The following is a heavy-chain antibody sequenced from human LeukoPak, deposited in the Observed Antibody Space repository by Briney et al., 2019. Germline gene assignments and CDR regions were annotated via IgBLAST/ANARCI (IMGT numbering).Heavy chain of an antibody. CDR2: ISYDGSNK. CDR1: EFTFSSYG. D-gene: IGHD6-13*01. J-gene: IGHJ4*02. Sequence: GRSLRLSCAASEFTFSSYGMHWVRQAPGKGLEWVAVISYDGSNKYYADSVKGRFTISRDNSKNTLYLQMNSLRAEDTAVYYCAKGGVRGTAAAYFDYWGQGTLVTVSS. V-gene: IGHV3-30*18. CDR3: AKGGVRGTAAAYFDY.